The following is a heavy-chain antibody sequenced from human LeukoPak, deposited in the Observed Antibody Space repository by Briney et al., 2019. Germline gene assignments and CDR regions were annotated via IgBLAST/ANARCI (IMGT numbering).Heavy chain of an antibody. CDR2: INPNSGGT. CDR1: GYTFTSYA. V-gene: IGHV1-2*02. D-gene: IGHD6-19*01. Sequence: ASVKVSCKASGYTFTSYAMNWVRQAPGQGLEWMGWINPNSGGTNYAQKFQGRVTMTRDTSISTAYMELSRLRSDDTAVYYCARRGVAGTGIDYWGQGTLVTVSS. J-gene: IGHJ4*02. CDR3: ARRGVAGTGIDY.